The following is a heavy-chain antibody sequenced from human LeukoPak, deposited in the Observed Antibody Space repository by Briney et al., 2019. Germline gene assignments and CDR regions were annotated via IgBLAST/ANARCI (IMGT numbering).Heavy chain of an antibody. CDR1: GFTFSSYW. CDR2: IKQDGSEK. D-gene: IGHD5-12*01. CDR3: ARAGGYASSWGY. V-gene: IGHV3-7*01. J-gene: IGHJ4*02. Sequence: GGTLRLSCAASGFTFSSYWMSWVRQAPGKGLEWVANIKQDGSEKYYVGSVKGRFTISRDNAKNSLYLHMNSPRAEDTAVYYCARAGGYASSWGYWGQGTLVTVSS.